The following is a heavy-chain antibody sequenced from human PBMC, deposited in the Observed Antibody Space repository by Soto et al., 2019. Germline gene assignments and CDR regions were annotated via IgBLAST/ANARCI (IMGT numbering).Heavy chain of an antibody. Sequence: QLQLQESGPGLVKPSETLSLTCTVSGGSISSSSYYWGWIRQPPGKGLEWIGSIYYSGSTYYNPSLKSRVTISVDTSKNQFSLKLSSVTAADTAVYYCASSRVYYDILTGYYQGGAIDYWGQGTLVTVSS. CDR1: GGSISSSSYY. D-gene: IGHD3-9*01. J-gene: IGHJ4*02. CDR2: IYYSGST. V-gene: IGHV4-39*01. CDR3: ASSRVYYDILTGYYQGGAIDY.